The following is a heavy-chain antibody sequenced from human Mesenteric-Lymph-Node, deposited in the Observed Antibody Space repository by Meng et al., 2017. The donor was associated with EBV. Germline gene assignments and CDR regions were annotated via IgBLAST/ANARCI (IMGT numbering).Heavy chain of an antibody. Sequence: QVQLGQYGQEMKKPGASVKVSCRVSGYTFTNYGITWMRQAPGQGLEWMGWISPKNGNTNYAHNLQGRVTMTTDTATSTAYMELRNLRSDDTALYFCAKEGRDGYNYFFDYWGQGTLVTVSS. D-gene: IGHD5-24*01. J-gene: IGHJ4*02. CDR2: ISPKNGNT. CDR1: GYTFTNYG. V-gene: IGHV1-18*01. CDR3: AKEGRDGYNYFFDY.